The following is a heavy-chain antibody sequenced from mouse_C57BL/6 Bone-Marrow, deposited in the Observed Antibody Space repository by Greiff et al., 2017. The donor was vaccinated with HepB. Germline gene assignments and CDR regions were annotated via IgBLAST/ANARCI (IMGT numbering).Heavy chain of an antibody. CDR3: ARAGGTVGYFDV. D-gene: IGHD1-1*02. CDR1: GFTFSDYG. Sequence: EVKLMESGGGLVKPGGSLKLSCAASGFTFSDYGMHWVRQAPEKGLEWVAYISRGSSTIYYAETVKGRFTISRDNAKNTLFLQMTSLRSEDTAMYYCARAGGTVGYFDVWGTGTTVTVSS. CDR2: ISRGSSTI. V-gene: IGHV5-17*01. J-gene: IGHJ1*03.